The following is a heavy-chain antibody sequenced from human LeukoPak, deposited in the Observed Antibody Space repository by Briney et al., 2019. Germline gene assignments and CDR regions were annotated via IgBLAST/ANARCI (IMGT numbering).Heavy chain of an antibody. D-gene: IGHD2-2*01. CDR1: GYTFTNYY. J-gene: IGHJ4*02. Sequence: GASVKVSCKASGYTFTNYYVHWVRQAPGQGLEWMGIINPSGGSTNYAQRFQGRVTMTRDTSTSTVYMELRGLRSEDTAVYYCAICRTTSNTDSWGQGTRSPSPQ. CDR3: AICRTTSNTDS. CDR2: INPSGGST. V-gene: IGHV1-46*01.